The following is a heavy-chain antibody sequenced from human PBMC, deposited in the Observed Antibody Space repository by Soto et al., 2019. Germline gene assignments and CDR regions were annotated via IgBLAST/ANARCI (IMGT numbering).Heavy chain of an antibody. J-gene: IGHJ4*02. CDR2: ISGSDGTT. CDR3: AKDGYCTNGVCSDFDH. V-gene: IGHV3-23*01. D-gene: IGHD2-8*01. Sequence: GGSLRLSCAASGFTFSSYAMSWVRQAPGKGLEWVSSISGSDGTTYYVDSVKGRFTISRDNSKNTLYLQMNSLRAEDTAVYYCAKDGYCTNGVCSDFDHWGQGTLVTVSS. CDR1: GFTFSSYA.